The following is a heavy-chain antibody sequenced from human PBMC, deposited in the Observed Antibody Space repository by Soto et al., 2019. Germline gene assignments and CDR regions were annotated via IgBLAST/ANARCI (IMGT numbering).Heavy chain of an antibody. D-gene: IGHD2-2*01. CDR1: GFTFSSYS. CDR2: ISSSSSTI. J-gene: IGHJ5*02. V-gene: IGHV3-48*02. Sequence: EVQLVESGGGLVQPGGSLRLSCAASGFTFSSYSMNCVRQAPGKGLEWVSYISSSSSTIYYADSVKGRFTISRDNAKNSLYLQMNSLRDEDTAVYYCARESAALNWFDPWGQGTLVTVSS. CDR3: ARESAALNWFDP.